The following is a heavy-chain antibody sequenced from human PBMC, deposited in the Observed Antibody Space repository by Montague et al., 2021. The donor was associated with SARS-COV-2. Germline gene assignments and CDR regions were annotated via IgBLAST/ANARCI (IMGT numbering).Heavy chain of an antibody. J-gene: IGHJ3*01. Sequence: TLSLTCTVSGGSINSGYYYWSWIRQHQGQHLEWIGYLHYSASSNYSPSLRSRLTISMDTSKKQLSLTLSSVTAADTAVYYCARDSGNADAPDLWGQGTLVTVSS. CDR1: GGSINSGYYY. CDR2: LHYSASS. CDR3: ARDSGNADAPDL. V-gene: IGHV4-31*03. D-gene: IGHD6-19*01.